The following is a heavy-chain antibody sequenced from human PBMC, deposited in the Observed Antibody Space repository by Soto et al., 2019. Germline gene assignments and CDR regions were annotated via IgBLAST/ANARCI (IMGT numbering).Heavy chain of an antibody. Sequence: VASVNVSCKASGYTFTTFGISWVRQAPGQGLEWMGWISTHNGDTKYAQKFQGRVTMTTDTSTSTAYMELRSLRSDDTAVYHCAREYCSGGSCYGVDYWGPGTLVTVSS. CDR2: ISTHNGDT. CDR1: GYTFTTFG. CDR3: AREYCSGGSCYGVDY. V-gene: IGHV1-18*01. D-gene: IGHD2-15*01. J-gene: IGHJ4*02.